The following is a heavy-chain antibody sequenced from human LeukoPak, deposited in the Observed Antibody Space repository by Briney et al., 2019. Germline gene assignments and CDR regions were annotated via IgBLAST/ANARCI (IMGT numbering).Heavy chain of an antibody. D-gene: IGHD6-13*01. V-gene: IGHV4-4*09. CDR3: ARHQHQLVTGYDY. J-gene: IGHJ4*02. CDR1: GGSISSYC. CDR2: SCTSGST. Sequence: PSETLSLTCTVSGGSISSYCWNWIRQPPGEGLEWIGYSCTSGSTNYNPSLMSRVTISVDTSKNQFSLKLISVTAADTAVYYCARHQHQLVTGYDYWGQGTLVTVSS.